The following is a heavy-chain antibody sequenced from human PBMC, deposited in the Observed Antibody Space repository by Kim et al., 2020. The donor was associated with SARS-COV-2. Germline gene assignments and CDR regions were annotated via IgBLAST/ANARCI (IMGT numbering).Heavy chain of an antibody. J-gene: IGHJ4*02. CDR2: SLFFLLSM. Sequence: SFSLSFSSFFFPFLLSRLPWVRPAPGKGLEFVFFSLFFLLSMYFVFSVTFLFTISRSPAPNSLYLQMNSLRAEDTAVYYCARSVPTYYYDSSGYYYWGQGTLVTVSS. CDR1: FFPFLLSR. D-gene: IGHD3-22*01. CDR3: ARSVPTYYYDSSGYYY. V-gene: IGHV3-48*04.